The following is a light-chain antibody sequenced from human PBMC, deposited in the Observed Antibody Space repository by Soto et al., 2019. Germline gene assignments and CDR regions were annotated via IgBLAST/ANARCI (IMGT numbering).Light chain of an antibody. J-gene: IGKJ4*01. CDR3: LQDYAYPVT. V-gene: IGKV4-1*01. CDR1: QTVLYSSNNKNH. Sequence: DILMTQSPDSLSVSLGERATINCKSSQTVLYSSNNKNHLAWYQQKPGKAPKLLIFAASSLHSGVPSRFSGSGSGTDFTLTITSLQPEDFATYYCLQDYAYPVTFAGGTKVDIK. CDR2: AAS.